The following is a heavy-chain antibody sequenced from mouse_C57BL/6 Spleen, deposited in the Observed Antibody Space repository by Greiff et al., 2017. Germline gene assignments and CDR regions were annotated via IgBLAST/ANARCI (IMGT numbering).Heavy chain of an antibody. CDR3: ARKTQLGPYWYFDV. J-gene: IGHJ1*03. V-gene: IGHV1-42*01. Sequence: VQLKQSGPELVKPGASVKISCKASGYSFTDYYMNWVKQSPEKSLEWIGEINPRIGDTTYNQKFKAKATLTVDKSSSTAYMQLKSLTSEDSAVYYGARKTQLGPYWYFDVWGTGTTVTVSS. D-gene: IGHD4-1*02. CDR2: INPRIGDT. CDR1: GYSFTDYY.